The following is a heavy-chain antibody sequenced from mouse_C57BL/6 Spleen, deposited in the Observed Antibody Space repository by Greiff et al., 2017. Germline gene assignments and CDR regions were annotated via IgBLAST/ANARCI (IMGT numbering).Heavy chain of an antibody. CDR1: GYTFTDYN. Sequence: EVQLVESGPELVKPGASVKIPCKASGYTFTDYNMDWVKQSHGKSLEWIGDINPNNGGTIYNQKFKGKATLTVDKSSSTAYMELRSLTSEDTAVYYCARYEDAMDYWGQGTSVTVSS. J-gene: IGHJ4*01. CDR3: ARYEDAMDY. CDR2: INPNNGGT. V-gene: IGHV1-18*01. D-gene: IGHD2-3*01.